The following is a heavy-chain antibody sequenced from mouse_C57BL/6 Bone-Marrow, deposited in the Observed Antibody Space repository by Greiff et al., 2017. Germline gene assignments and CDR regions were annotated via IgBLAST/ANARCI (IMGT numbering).Heavy chain of an antibody. J-gene: IGHJ2*01. V-gene: IGHV1-69*01. CDR2: IDPSDSYT. CDR3: ARDYYDGLYYFDY. Sequence: QVQLQQPGAELVMPGASVKLSCKASGYTFTSYWMHWVKQRPGQGLEWIGEIDPSDSYTNYNQKFKGKSTLTVDKSSSTAYMQLSSLPSEDSAVYYCARDYYDGLYYFDYWGQGTTLTVSS. D-gene: IGHD1-1*01. CDR1: GYTFTSYW.